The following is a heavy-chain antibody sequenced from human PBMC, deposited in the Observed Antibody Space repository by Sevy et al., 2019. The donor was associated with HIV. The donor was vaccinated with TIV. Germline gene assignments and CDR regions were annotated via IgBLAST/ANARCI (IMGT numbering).Heavy chain of an antibody. J-gene: IGHJ4*02. CDR1: GGSISISSYY. CDR3: ARAFRAVAGSYYFDY. Sequence: HSETLSLTCTVSGGSISISSYYWGWIRQPSGKGLEWIGSFYYSESTYYNPSLKSRVTISVDTSKNQFSLKLSSVTAADTAVYYCARAFRAVAGSYYFDYWGQGTLVTVSS. V-gene: IGHV4-39*01. CDR2: FYYSEST. D-gene: IGHD6-19*01.